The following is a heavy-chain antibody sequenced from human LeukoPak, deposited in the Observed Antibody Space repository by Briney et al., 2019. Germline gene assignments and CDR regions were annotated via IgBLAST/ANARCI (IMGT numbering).Heavy chain of an antibody. CDR1: GGSFSGYY. D-gene: IGHD5-12*01. CDR2: IYTSGST. V-gene: IGHV4-59*10. J-gene: IGHJ4*02. CDR3: ARAGHGLRFYYFDY. Sequence: SETLSLTCAVYGGSFSGYYWSWIRQPAGKGLEWIGRIYTSGSTNYNPSLKSRVTMSVDTSKNQFSLKLSSVTAADTAVYYCARAGHGLRFYYFDYWGQGTLVTVSS.